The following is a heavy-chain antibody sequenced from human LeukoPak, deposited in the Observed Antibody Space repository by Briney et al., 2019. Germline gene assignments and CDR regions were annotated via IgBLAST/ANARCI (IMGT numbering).Heavy chain of an antibody. Sequence: SETLSLTCAVSDDSFSSHYWTWIRQPPGKGLEWIGYISYIGSTNYNPSLKSRVAMSVDTSKNQFSLRLTSVTAADTAVYYCASVEMAHNTEGAFVYWGLGTLVTVSS. V-gene: IGHV4-59*11. CDR3: ASVEMAHNTEGAFVY. CDR2: ISYIGST. D-gene: IGHD5-24*01. CDR1: DDSFSSHY. J-gene: IGHJ3*01.